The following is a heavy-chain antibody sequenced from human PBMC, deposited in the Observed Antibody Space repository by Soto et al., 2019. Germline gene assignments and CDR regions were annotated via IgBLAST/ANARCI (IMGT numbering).Heavy chain of an antibody. V-gene: IGHV4-59*01. CDR2: MYNTGST. D-gene: IGHD2-21*02. CDR3: ARDLWGYCGTDCYPLDV. Sequence: QVRLQESGPGLVKPSETLSLTCTVSGGSISSYYWSWIRQPPGKGLEWIGYMYNTGSTIYNPSLNRRVTIAVDTSKNQVSLKLNSVTAADTAVYYCARDLWGYCGTDCYPLDVWGQGTTVTVSS. J-gene: IGHJ6*02. CDR1: GGSISSYY.